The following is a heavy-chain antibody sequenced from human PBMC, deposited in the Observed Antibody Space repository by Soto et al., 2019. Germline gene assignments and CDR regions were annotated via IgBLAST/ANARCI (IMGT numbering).Heavy chain of an antibody. CDR3: ARGGDYYDSAGAFDI. CDR1: GGTFSSFT. CDR2: IIPIYGTA. V-gene: IGHV1-69*13. Sequence: GASVKVSCKASGGTFSSFTISWVRQAPGQGLEWMGGIIPIYGTANYAQKFQGRVTITADASTRTAYMELSSLRSEDTAVYYCARGGDYYDSAGAFDIWGQGTMVTVSS. D-gene: IGHD3-22*01. J-gene: IGHJ3*02.